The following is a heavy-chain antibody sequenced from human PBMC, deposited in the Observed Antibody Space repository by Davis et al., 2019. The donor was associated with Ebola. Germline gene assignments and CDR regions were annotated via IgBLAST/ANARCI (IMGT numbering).Heavy chain of an antibody. Sequence: ASVKVSCKASGGPLSSYSINWVRQAPGQGLEWVGWINPYTGQTNHAQKVQGRVTMTTDTSTSTAYMELRGLKADDTAVYYCSRVPVFSGSYFSFDDWGQGTLVTVSS. J-gene: IGHJ4*02. CDR2: INPYTGQT. V-gene: IGHV1-18*04. D-gene: IGHD1-26*01. CDR1: GGPLSSYS. CDR3: SRVPVFSGSYFSFDD.